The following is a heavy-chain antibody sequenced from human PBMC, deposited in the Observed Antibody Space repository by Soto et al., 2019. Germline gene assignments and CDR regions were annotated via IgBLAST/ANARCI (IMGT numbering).Heavy chain of an antibody. V-gene: IGHV1-69*01. CDR2: IIPISGTA. CDR1: GGTFSSYA. J-gene: IGHJ6*02. CDR3: ARSQGSSTSLEIYYYYYYGMDV. Sequence: QVQLVQSGAEVKKPGSSVKVSCKASGGTFSSYAISWVRQAPGQGLEWMGGIIPISGTANYAQKFQGRVTITADESTSTASRELGSLRSEDTAVYYCARSQGSSTSLEIYYYYYYGMDVWGQGTTVTVSS. D-gene: IGHD2-2*01.